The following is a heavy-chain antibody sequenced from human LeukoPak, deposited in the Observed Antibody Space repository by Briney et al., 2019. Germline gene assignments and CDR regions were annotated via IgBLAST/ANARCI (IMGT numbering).Heavy chain of an antibody. Sequence: SETLSLTCTVSGGSISSGGYYWSWIRQPPGKGLEWIGYIYHSGSTYYNPSLKSRVTISVDRSKNQFSLKLSSVTAADTAVYYCARLPGLVVVPAASGDYWGQGTLVTVSS. CDR3: ARLPGLVVVPAASGDY. V-gene: IGHV4-30-2*01. J-gene: IGHJ4*02. CDR1: GGSISSGGYY. CDR2: IYHSGST. D-gene: IGHD2-2*01.